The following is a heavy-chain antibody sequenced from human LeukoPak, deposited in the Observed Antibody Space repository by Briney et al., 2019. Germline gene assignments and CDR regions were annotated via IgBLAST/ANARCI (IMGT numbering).Heavy chain of an antibody. CDR3: ATSDDSSGSD. CDR1: GFTLSGYW. D-gene: IGHD3-22*01. Sequence: PGGSLRLSCAASGFTLSGYWMSWLRQAPGQGLEGVANINLHGSVIHYVDSVKGRFTISRDNAKNLLYLQMNYLRAEVTALYYCATSDDSSGSDWGQGTLVTVSS. CDR2: INLHGSVI. J-gene: IGHJ4*02. V-gene: IGHV3-7*01.